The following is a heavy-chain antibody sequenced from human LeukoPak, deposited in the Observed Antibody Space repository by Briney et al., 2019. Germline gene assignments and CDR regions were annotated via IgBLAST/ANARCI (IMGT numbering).Heavy chain of an antibody. D-gene: IGHD3-3*01. CDR3: ARKEWVPYYFDY. Sequence: SETLSLTCTVSGGSISSSSYYWGWIRQPPGKGLEWIGSIYYSGSTYYNPSLKSRVTTSVDTSKNQFSLKLTSVTAADTAVYYCARKEWVPYYFDYWGRGTLVTVSS. CDR1: GGSISSSSYY. CDR2: IYYSGST. V-gene: IGHV4-39*07. J-gene: IGHJ4*02.